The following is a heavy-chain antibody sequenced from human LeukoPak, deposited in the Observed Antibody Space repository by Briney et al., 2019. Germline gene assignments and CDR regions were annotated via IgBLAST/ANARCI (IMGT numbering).Heavy chain of an antibody. J-gene: IGHJ4*02. CDR2: INPNSGGT. Sequence: ASVEVSCKASGYTFTGYYMHWVRQAPGQGLEWMGWINPNSGGTNYAQKFQGRVTMTRDTSISTAYMELSRLRSDDTAVYYCARADRYSGYDGLDYWGQGTLVTVSS. CDR1: GYTFTGYY. D-gene: IGHD5-12*01. V-gene: IGHV1-2*02. CDR3: ARADRYSGYDGLDY.